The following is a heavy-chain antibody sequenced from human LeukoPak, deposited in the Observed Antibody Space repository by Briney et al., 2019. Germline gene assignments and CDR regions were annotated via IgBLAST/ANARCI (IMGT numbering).Heavy chain of an antibody. CDR1: GGSISSSSYY. Sequence: SETLSLTCTVSGGSISSSSYYWGWIRQPPGKGLEWIGSIYYSGSTYYNPSLKSRVTISVDTSKNQFSLKLSSVTAADTAVYYCARPDFDWSNDAFDIWGQGTMVTVSS. J-gene: IGHJ3*02. V-gene: IGHV4-39*01. CDR2: IYYSGST. D-gene: IGHD3-9*01. CDR3: ARPDFDWSNDAFDI.